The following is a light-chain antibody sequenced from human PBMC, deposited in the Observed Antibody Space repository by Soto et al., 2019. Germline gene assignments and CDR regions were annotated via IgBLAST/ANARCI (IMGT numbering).Light chain of an antibody. CDR3: QQYYNWPPYT. V-gene: IGKV3-15*01. CDR1: ETVRTN. Sequence: IVMTQSPATLSVSPGXRVTLSCRASETVRTNLAWFQQKPGQTPRLLIFGASTRATGIPTRFTGSGSETEFTLTIGSLQSEDLAVYYCQQYYNWPPYTFGQGTK. CDR2: GAS. J-gene: IGKJ2*01.